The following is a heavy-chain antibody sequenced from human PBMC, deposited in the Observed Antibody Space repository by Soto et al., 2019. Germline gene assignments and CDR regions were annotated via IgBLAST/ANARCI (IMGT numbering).Heavy chain of an antibody. Sequence: QIILKASGPTLVKPTQAVTLTCTFSGFSLGASKEGEGWIRQPPGKALEWHALIYWDDDKRYSPSLKSRLTITKDTSKNQVVLTMTNMDPVATATYYCANRLGQLWFDYWGQGTLVTVSS. CDR3: ANRLGQLWFDY. V-gene: IGHV2-5*02. J-gene: IGHJ5*01. CDR2: IYWDDDK. CDR1: GFSLGASKEG. D-gene: IGHD5-18*01.